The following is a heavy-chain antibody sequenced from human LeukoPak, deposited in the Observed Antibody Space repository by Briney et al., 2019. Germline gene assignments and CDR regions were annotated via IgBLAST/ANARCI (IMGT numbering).Heavy chain of an antibody. CDR1: RFTFSSYG. CDR3: AKRRVRYGSGRSALDY. Sequence: GGSLRLSCAASRFTFSSYGMSWVRQAPGKGLEWVSGISVTGGSTYYADSVKGRFTISRDNSKNTLYLQMNSLRAEDTAVYYCAKRRVRYGSGRSALDYWGQGTLVTVSS. V-gene: IGHV3-23*01. J-gene: IGHJ4*02. CDR2: ISVTGGST. D-gene: IGHD3-10*01.